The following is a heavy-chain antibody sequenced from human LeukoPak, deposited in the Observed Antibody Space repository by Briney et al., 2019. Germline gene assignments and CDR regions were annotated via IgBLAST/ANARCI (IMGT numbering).Heavy chain of an antibody. CDR2: ISGSGGST. J-gene: IGHJ6*02. CDR3: AKDEAGTTSDYYYGMDV. V-gene: IGHV3-23*01. CDR1: GFTFSSYA. Sequence: PGGSLRLSCAASGFTFSSYAMSWVRQAPGKGLEWVSAISGSGGSTYYADSVKGRFTISRDNSKNTLYLQMNSLRAEDTAVYYCAKDEAGTTSDYYYGMDVWGQGTTVTVSS. D-gene: IGHD1-1*01.